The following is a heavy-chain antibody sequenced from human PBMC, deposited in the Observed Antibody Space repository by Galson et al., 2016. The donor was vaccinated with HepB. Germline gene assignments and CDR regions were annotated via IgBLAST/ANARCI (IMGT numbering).Heavy chain of an antibody. V-gene: IGHV4-59*08. Sequence: SETLSLTCIVSTDFMSPYYWSWIRQSPGKRLEWIGYVFFLGNTTYNPSLERRVTISLDTTRTHFSLSLTSMTAADTAVYYCARHRGASFDAWGQGILVTVSS. CDR1: TDFMSPYY. J-gene: IGHJ5*02. CDR3: ARHRGASFDA. CDR2: VFFLGNT.